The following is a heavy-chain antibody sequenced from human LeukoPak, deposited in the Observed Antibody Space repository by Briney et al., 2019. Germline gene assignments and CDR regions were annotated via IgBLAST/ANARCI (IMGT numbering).Heavy chain of an antibody. CDR2: IYSGGST. CDR3: ARADSSGYYLNSDAFDI. J-gene: IGHJ3*02. V-gene: IGHV3-53*01. CDR1: GFTVSSNY. Sequence: GGSLRLSCAASGFTVSSNYMSWVRQAPGKGLEWVSVIYSGGSTYYADSVKGRYTISRDNSKNTLYLQMNSLRAEDTAVYYCARADSSGYYLNSDAFDIWGQGTMVTVSS. D-gene: IGHD3-22*01.